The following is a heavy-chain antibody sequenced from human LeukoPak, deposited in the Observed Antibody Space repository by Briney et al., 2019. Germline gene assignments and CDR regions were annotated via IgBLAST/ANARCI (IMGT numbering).Heavy chain of an antibody. D-gene: IGHD3-9*01. CDR1: GGTFTSYA. CDR3: ARGDILTGYYPDY. V-gene: IGHV1-69*06. Sequence: SSVKVSCKASGGTFTSYAISWVRQAPGQGLEWMGGIIPIFGTANYAQKFQGRVTITADKSTSTAYMELSSLRSEDTAVYYCARGDILTGYYPDYWGQGTLVTVSS. CDR2: IIPIFGTA. J-gene: IGHJ4*02.